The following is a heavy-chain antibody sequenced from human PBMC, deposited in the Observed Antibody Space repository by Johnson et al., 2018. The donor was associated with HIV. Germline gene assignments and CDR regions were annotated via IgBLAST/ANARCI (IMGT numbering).Heavy chain of an antibody. Sequence: QVQLVESGGGVVQPGRSLRLSCAASRFTFSSFAMHWVRQAPGKGLEWVAVISYDASNKYYADSVKGRFTISRDNSKNTLYLQMNSLRVEDTAVYHCTRSIAATARDALDIWGQGTMVTVSS. V-gene: IGHV3-30*04. J-gene: IGHJ3*02. D-gene: IGHD6-13*01. CDR3: TRSIAATARDALDI. CDR1: RFTFSSFA. CDR2: ISYDASNK.